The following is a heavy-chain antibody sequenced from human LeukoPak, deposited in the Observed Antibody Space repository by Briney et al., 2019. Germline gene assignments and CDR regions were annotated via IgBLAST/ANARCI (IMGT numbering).Heavy chain of an antibody. D-gene: IGHD6-13*01. CDR3: AKPHISWPLDY. Sequence: PGGSLRLSCAASGFTFSSYAMHWVRQAPGKGLEWVAVISYDGSNKYYADSVKGRFTISRDNSKNTLYLQMNSLRAEDTAVYYCAKPHISWPLDYWGQGTLVTVSS. CDR2: ISYDGSNK. J-gene: IGHJ4*02. CDR1: GFTFSSYA. V-gene: IGHV3-30-3*02.